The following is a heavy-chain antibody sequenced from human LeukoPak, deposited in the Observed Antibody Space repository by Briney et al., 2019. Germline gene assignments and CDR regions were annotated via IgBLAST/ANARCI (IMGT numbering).Heavy chain of an antibody. J-gene: IGHJ3*02. CDR3: ARRGSMGGSFVGAFDI. V-gene: IGHV4-39*01. D-gene: IGHD1-26*01. Sequence: SETLSLTCTVSGDSFSRNTYSWGWLRQPPGKGVEWIGSIYYTGRTFYNPSFKSRVTISVDTSKNQFSLKLSSVTAADTAVYYCARRGSMGGSFVGAFDIWGQGTMVSVSS. CDR1: GDSFSRNTYS. CDR2: IYYTGRT.